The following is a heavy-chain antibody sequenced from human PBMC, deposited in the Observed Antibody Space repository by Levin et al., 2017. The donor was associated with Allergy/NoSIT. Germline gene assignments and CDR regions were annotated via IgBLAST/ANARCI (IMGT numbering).Heavy chain of an antibody. D-gene: IGHD2-15*01. Sequence: GESLKISCAASGFTFSSYSMNWVRQAPGKGLEWVSCISSSGTYIYYADSVKGRFTISRDNAKNSLYLQMNSLRAEDTAVYYCARRACSGGSCYSLYYWGQGTLVTVSS. CDR2: ISSSGTYI. J-gene: IGHJ4*02. CDR1: GFTFSSYS. CDR3: ARRACSGGSCYSLYY. V-gene: IGHV3-21*01.